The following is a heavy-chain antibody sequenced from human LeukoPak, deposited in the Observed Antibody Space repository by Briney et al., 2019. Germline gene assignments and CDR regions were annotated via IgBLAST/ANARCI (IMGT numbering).Heavy chain of an antibody. D-gene: IGHD6-13*01. Sequence: SEILSLTCTVSGGSISSYYWSWIRQPPGKGLEWIGYIYYSGSTNYNPSLKSRVTISVDTSKNQFSLKLSSVTAADTAVYYCARFISRSWFDYWGQGTLVTVSS. CDR1: GGSISSYY. J-gene: IGHJ4*02. CDR2: IYYSGST. CDR3: ARFISRSWFDY. V-gene: IGHV4-59*01.